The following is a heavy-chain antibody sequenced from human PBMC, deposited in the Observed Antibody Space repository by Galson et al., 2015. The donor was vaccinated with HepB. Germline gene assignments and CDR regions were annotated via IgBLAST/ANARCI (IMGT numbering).Heavy chain of an antibody. CDR3: AQDLTYYYGSGSYFVGMDV. Sequence: SLRLSCAASGFTFEDYAMHWVRQVPGKGLEWVSGISWNSDFTGYADSVRGRFTISRDSTKYSLYLQMNSVRSEDTALYYCAQDLTYYYGSGSYFVGMDVWGQGTTVTVSS. CDR1: GFTFEDYA. CDR2: ISWNSDFT. V-gene: IGHV3-9*01. D-gene: IGHD3-10*01. J-gene: IGHJ6*02.